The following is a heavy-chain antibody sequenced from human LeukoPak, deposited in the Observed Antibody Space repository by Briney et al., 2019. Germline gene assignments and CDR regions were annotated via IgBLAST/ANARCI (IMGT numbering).Heavy chain of an antibody. CDR3: TRVAITLVGGYDHYFDY. D-gene: IGHD3-22*01. CDR1: GFTFGDYA. V-gene: IGHV3-49*04. CDR2: IRSKAYGGTP. J-gene: IGHJ4*02. Sequence: PGGSLRLSCAASGFTFGDYAMSWVRQAPGKGLEWVSLIRSKAYGGTPEYAASVKDRFTISRDDSKSIAYLQMSSLKTEDTAVYYCTRVAITLVGGYDHYFDYWGQGTLVTVSS.